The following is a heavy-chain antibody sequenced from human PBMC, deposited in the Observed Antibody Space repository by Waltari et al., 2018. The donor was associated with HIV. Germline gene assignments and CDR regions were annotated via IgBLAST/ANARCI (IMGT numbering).Heavy chain of an antibody. CDR2: VNGDASST. J-gene: IGHJ4*02. V-gene: IGHV3-74*01. CDR3: TRAVFWSTFFSDNFFDY. D-gene: IGHD3-3*01. CDR1: TFPFSKSW. Sequence: EVELVESGGGLVQPVGSLRLTCAASTFPFSKSWISWVRQVQGKGLVWVSRVNGDASSTDYADSVRGRFTISRDNAKNTVFLQMDSLRAEDTAVYYCTRAVFWSTFFSDNFFDYWGQGTPLTVSS.